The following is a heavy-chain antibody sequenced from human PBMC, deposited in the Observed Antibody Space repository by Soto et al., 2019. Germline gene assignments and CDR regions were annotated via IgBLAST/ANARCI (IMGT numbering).Heavy chain of an antibody. CDR2: IYHGGTT. CDR3: AKAYVMVVAGSTFDY. D-gene: IGHD6-19*01. V-gene: IGHV4-38-2*02. Sequence: SETLSLTCTVSGYSISSGSYWGWIRQPPGKGPEWIASIYHGGTTFYNPSLKSRVTVSVDKSNNQFSLKLRSVTAADTAVYYCAKAYVMVVAGSTFDYWGHVTLVTVSS. CDR1: GYSISSGSY. J-gene: IGHJ4*01.